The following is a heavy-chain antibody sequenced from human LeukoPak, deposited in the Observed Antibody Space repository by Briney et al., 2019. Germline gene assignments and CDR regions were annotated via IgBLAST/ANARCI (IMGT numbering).Heavy chain of an antibody. J-gene: IGHJ4*02. V-gene: IGHV3-30*04. D-gene: IGHD5-18*01. CDR3: ARDSLSLRGYSYAD. CDR2: ISYDGSNK. CDR1: GFTFSSYA. Sequence: GRSLRLSCAASGFTFSSYAMHWVRQAPGKGLEWVAVISYDGSNKYYADSVKGRFTISRDNSENTLYLQMNSLRAEDTAVYYCARDSLSLRGYSYADWGQGTLVTVSS.